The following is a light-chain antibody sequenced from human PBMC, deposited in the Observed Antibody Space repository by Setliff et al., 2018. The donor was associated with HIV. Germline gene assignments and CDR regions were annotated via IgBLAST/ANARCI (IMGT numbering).Light chain of an antibody. CDR1: RSDIGTYDL. J-gene: IGLJ1*01. Sequence: ALTQPASVSGSPGQSSTISCTGTRSDIGTYDLVSWYRQYPGKAPKLIIYEVNRRPAGVSDRLSGSKSGNTASLTISALQAGDEADYYCCSYAGPTSFDVFGTGTKVTVL. CDR2: EVN. CDR3: CSYAGPTSFDV. V-gene: IGLV2-23*02.